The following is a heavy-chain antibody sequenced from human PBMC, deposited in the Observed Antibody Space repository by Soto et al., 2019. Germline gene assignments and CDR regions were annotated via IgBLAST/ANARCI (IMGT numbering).Heavy chain of an antibody. CDR1: RDTVNSYA. Sequence: SVKISSTSCRDTVNSYAVGGVRKTPGQGLEWMGGIIPIFGTANYAQKFQGRVTITADESTSTAYMELSSLRSEDTAVYYCASRAGYCSGCSCRYYYYYYGMDGWCQGTTLTVS. V-gene: IGHV1-69*13. CDR2: IIPIFGTA. D-gene: IGHD2-15*01. J-gene: IGHJ6*02. CDR3: ASRAGYCSGCSCRYYYYYYGMDG.